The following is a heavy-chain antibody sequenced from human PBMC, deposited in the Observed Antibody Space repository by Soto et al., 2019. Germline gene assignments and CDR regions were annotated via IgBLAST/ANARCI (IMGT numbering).Heavy chain of an antibody. CDR3: ARDGVGATTFFGYFDY. CDR2: TRHDGSNT. D-gene: IGHD1-26*01. V-gene: IGHV3-33*01. Sequence: QVQLVESGGGVVQPGRSLRLSCAASGFTFSGYGMHWVRQAPGKGLEWVAITRHDGSNTYYADSVRGRFTISRDNSKKPLYLQMDSLRAEDTSVYYCARDGVGATTFFGYFDYWGQGTLVTVSS. CDR1: GFTFSGYG. J-gene: IGHJ4*02.